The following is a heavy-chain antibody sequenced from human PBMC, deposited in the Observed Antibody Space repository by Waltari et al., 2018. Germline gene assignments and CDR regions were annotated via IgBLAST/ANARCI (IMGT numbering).Heavy chain of an antibody. CDR1: GGSFSGYY. J-gene: IGHJ4*02. V-gene: IGHV4-34*01. CDR3: ARTARWLQLRGGFDY. Sequence: QVQLQQWGAGLLKPSETLSLTCAVYGGSFSGYYWSWIRQPPGKGLEWIGEINHSGSTNYNPSLKSRVTISVDTSKNQFSLKLSSVTAADTAVYYCARTARWLQLRGGFDYWGQGTLVTVSS. D-gene: IGHD5-12*01. CDR2: INHSGST.